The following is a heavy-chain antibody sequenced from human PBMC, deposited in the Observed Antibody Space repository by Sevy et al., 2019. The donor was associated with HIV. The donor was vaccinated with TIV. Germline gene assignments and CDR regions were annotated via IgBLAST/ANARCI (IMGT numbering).Heavy chain of an antibody. CDR3: ARERRGFGETYFDY. Sequence: SDTLSLTCAVYGGSFSGYYWSWIRQPPGKGLEWIGEINHSGSTNYNPSLKSRVTISVDTSKNQFSLKLSSVTAADTAVYYCARERRGFGETYFDYWGQGTLVTVSS. V-gene: IGHV4-34*01. D-gene: IGHD3-10*01. J-gene: IGHJ4*02. CDR2: INHSGST. CDR1: GGSFSGYY.